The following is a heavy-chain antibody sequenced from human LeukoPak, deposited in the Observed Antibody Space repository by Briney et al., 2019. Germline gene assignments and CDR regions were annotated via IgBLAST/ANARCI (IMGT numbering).Heavy chain of an antibody. D-gene: IGHD6-19*01. CDR3: ARDSDLAVAGAIDY. Sequence: SETLSLTSAVYGGSFSGYYWSWIRQPPGKGLEWIGEINHSGSTNYNPSLKSRVTISVDTSKNQFSLKLSSVTAADTAVYYCARDSDLAVAGAIDYWGQGTLVTVSS. V-gene: IGHV4-34*01. CDR1: GGSFSGYY. J-gene: IGHJ4*02. CDR2: INHSGST.